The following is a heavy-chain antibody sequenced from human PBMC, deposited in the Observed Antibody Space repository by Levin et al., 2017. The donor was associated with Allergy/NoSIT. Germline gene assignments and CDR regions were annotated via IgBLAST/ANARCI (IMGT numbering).Heavy chain of an antibody. D-gene: IGHD3-22*01. J-gene: IGHJ4*02. CDR3: ASNHDSSGYYQYYFDY. V-gene: IGHV1-69*01. CDR2: IIPIFGTA. CDR1: GGTFSSYA. Sequence: KISCKASGGTFSSYAISWVRQAPGQGLEWMGGIIPIFGTANYAQKFQGRVTITADESTSTAYMELSSLRSEDTAVYYCASNHDSSGYYQYYFDYWGQGTLVTVSS.